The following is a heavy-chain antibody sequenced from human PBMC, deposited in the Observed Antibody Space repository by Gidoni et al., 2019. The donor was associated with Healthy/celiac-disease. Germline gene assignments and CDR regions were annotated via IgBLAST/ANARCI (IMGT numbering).Heavy chain of an antibody. CDR1: GGSFSGYY. J-gene: IGHJ4*02. CDR2: INHSGST. Sequence: QVQLQQWGAGLLKPSETLSLTCAVYGGSFSGYYWSWIRQPPGKGLEWIGEINHSGSTNYNPSLKSRVTISVDTSKNQFSLKLSSVTAADTAVYYCARGRGAAAVPLDYWGQGTLVTVSS. D-gene: IGHD6-13*01. V-gene: IGHV4-34*01. CDR3: ARGRGAAAVPLDY.